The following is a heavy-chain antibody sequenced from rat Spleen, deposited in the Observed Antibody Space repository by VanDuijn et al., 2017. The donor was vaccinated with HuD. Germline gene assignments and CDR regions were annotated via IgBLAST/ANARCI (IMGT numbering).Heavy chain of an antibody. CDR3: ARHGSYYPWFAY. CDR1: GFTFSSFA. V-gene: IGHV5-7*01. J-gene: IGHJ3*01. D-gene: IGHD1-12*02. Sequence: EVQLVESGGGLVEPGRSLKLSCAASGFTFSSFAMAWVRQAPKKGLEWVATITSGGSNTYYPDSVKGRFTISRDNAKSTLYLQMDSLRSEDTATYYCARHGSYYPWFAYWGQGTLVTVSS. CDR2: ITSGGSNT.